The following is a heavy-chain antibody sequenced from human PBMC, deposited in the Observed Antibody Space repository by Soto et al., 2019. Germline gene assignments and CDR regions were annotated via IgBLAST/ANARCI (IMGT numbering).Heavy chain of an antibody. V-gene: IGHV3-48*03. D-gene: IGHD4-17*01. Sequence: GGSLRLSCAASGFTFSSYEMNWGRQAPGKGLEWVSYISSSGSIIYYADSVKGRFTISRDNAKNSLYLQMNSLRAEDTALYYCARDSMQYGDYFDYWGQGTLVTVSS. CDR2: ISSSGSII. CDR3: ARDSMQYGDYFDY. CDR1: GFTFSSYE. J-gene: IGHJ4*02.